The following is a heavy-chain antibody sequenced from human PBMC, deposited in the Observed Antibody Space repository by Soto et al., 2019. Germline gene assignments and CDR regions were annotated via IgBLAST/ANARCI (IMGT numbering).Heavy chain of an antibody. V-gene: IGHV1-24*01. Sequence: ASVKVSCKVSGYTLTELSMHWVRQAPGNGLEWMGGFDPEDGETIYAQKFQGRVTMTEDTSTDTAYMELSSLRSEDTAVYYCATERAGYSSSWYPDYYYGMDVWGQGTTVTVSS. CDR2: FDPEDGET. J-gene: IGHJ6*02. D-gene: IGHD6-13*01. CDR1: GYTLTELS. CDR3: ATERAGYSSSWYPDYYYGMDV.